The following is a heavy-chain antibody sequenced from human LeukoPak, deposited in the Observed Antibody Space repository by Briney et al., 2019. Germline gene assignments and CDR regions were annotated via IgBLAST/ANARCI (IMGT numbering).Heavy chain of an antibody. V-gene: IGHV3-53*01. Sequence: PGGSLRLSCAASGFTVSSNYMSWVRQAPGKGLEWVSVIYSGGSTYYADSVKGRFTISRDDSKNTPYLQMNSLRADDTAVYYYAKDPHYCSSTSCYALYYYYTDVWGKGTTVTVSS. D-gene: IGHD2-2*01. CDR3: AKDPHYCSSTSCYALYYYYTDV. J-gene: IGHJ6*03. CDR1: GFTVSSNY. CDR2: IYSGGST.